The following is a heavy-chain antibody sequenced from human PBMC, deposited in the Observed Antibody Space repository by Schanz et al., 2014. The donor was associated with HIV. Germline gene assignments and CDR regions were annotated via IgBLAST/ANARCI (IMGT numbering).Heavy chain of an antibody. CDR3: ARTFAPLTPFYMDV. Sequence: QVQLVESGGGVVQPGRSLRLSCAASGFTFRTHGIHWVRQAPAKGLEWVAVISHDGGTENYGDFVKGRFTISRDNSRNTLYLQMDSLRAEDTAVYYCARTFAPLTPFYMDVWGQGTTVTVSS. J-gene: IGHJ6*02. V-gene: IGHV3-30*03. D-gene: IGHD2-15*01. CDR1: GFTFRTHG. CDR2: ISHDGGTE.